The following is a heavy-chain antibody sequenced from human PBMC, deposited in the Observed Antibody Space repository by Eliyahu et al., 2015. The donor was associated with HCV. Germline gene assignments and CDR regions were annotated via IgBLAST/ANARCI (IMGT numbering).Heavy chain of an antibody. D-gene: IGHD5-24*01. Sequence: EVQLVESGGGLVQPGGSLRLSCAASGFXFXXYWMTWARQAPGKGLEWVANINQDGSERSYVDSVKGRFTISRDNAKNSLYLQINSLRAEDTAVYYCARGPRGDGYHTWWFDSWGQGTLVTVSS. CDR1: GFXFXXYW. CDR2: INQDGSER. V-gene: IGHV3-7*01. J-gene: IGHJ5*01. CDR3: ARGPRGDGYHTWWFDS.